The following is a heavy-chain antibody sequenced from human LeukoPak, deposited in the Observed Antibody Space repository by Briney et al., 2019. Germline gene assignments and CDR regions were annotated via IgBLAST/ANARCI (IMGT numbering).Heavy chain of an antibody. CDR3: VRIRRGISLKLLPLYYYGMDV. Sequence: GASVKVSCKASGYTFTGYYMHWVRQAPGQGLEWMGWINPNSGGTNYAQKFQGRVTITADESTSTAYMELSSLRSEDTAVYYCVRIRRGISLKLLPLYYYGMDVWGQGTTVTVSS. CDR1: GYTFTGYY. V-gene: IGHV1-2*02. J-gene: IGHJ6*02. D-gene: IGHD2-15*01. CDR2: INPNSGGT.